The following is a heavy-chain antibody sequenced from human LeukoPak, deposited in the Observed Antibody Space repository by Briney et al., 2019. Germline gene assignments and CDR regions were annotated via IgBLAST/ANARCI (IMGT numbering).Heavy chain of an antibody. CDR2: FYYSGST. V-gene: IGHV4-59*01. CDR3: ARGDGYNYVRAFDY. J-gene: IGHJ4*02. CDR1: GGSISSYY. D-gene: IGHD5-24*01. Sequence: SETLSLTCTVSGGSISSYYWSWIRQPPGKGLGWIGYFYYSGSTTYNPSLKSRVTISVDTSKNQCSLNLSSVTAADTAVYYWARGDGYNYVRAFDYWGQGTLVTVSS.